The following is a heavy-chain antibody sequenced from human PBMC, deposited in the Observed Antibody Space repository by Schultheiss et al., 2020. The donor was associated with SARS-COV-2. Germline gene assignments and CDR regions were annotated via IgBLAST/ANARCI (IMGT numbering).Heavy chain of an antibody. CDR3: ARDRGTVTTGRWFDP. D-gene: IGHD4-11*01. J-gene: IGHJ5*02. CDR2: ISSSSSYI. V-gene: IGHV3-21*01. Sequence: GGSLRLSCAASGFTFSSYSMNWVRQAPGKGLEWVSSISSSSSYIYYADSVKGRFTISRDNAKNSLYLQMNSLRAEDTAVYYCARDRGTVTTGRWFDPWGQGTLVTVSS. CDR1: GFTFSSYS.